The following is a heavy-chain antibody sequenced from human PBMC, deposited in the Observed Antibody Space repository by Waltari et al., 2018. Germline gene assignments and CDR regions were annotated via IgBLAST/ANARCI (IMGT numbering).Heavy chain of an antibody. Sequence: QVQLEQSGAEVQKPGASVKVPCKASGYTFPGHYKQWVRQAPGQGLEWMGWINPNSGGTNSAQKFQGRVTMTRDTSITTAYMELSSLKPDDTAVYFCARDVLTVDGSSYYFDYWGQGTLVTVSS. D-gene: IGHD6-19*01. CDR2: INPNSGGT. J-gene: IGHJ4*02. CDR3: ARDVLTVDGSSYYFDY. CDR1: GYTFPGHY. V-gene: IGHV1-2*02.